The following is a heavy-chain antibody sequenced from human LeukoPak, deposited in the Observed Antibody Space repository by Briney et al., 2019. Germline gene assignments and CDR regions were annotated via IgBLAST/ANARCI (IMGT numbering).Heavy chain of an antibody. Sequence: PGGSLRLSCAASGFTISSYAMSWVRQAPGKGLEWVSAISGSGGSTYYADSVKGRFTISRDNSKNTLYLQMNSLRAEDTAVYYCAKESTDYDSSGYYYYYYYMDVWGKGTTVTVSS. D-gene: IGHD3-22*01. V-gene: IGHV3-23*01. J-gene: IGHJ6*03. CDR1: GFTISSYA. CDR2: ISGSGGST. CDR3: AKESTDYDSSGYYYYYYYMDV.